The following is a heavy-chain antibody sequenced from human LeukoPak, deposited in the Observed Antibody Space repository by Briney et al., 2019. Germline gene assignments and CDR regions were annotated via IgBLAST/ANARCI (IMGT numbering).Heavy chain of an antibody. Sequence: GGSLRLSCAASGFTVSSNYMSWVRQAPGKGLEWVSVIYSGGGTYYADSVKGRFTISRDNSKNTLYLQMNSLRAEDTAVYYCARTKLLWFGELLYSQYYFDYWGQGTLVTVSS. D-gene: IGHD3-10*01. V-gene: IGHV3-53*01. CDR1: GFTVSSNY. J-gene: IGHJ4*02. CDR3: ARTKLLWFGELLYSQYYFDY. CDR2: IYSGGGT.